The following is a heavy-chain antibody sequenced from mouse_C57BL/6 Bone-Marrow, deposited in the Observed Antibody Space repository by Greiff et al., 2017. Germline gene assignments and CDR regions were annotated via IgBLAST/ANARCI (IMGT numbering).Heavy chain of an antibody. CDR2: IDPEDGDT. Sequence: VQLQQSGAELVKPGASVKLSCTASGFNIKDYYIHWVKQRTEQCLEWIGRIDPEDGDTKYAPKLQDKATITADKSSNTAYLQLSSLTSEDTSVYYCTRSPIYYGTNYWGQGTTLTVSS. CDR1: GFNIKDYY. D-gene: IGHD1-1*01. CDR3: TRSPIYYGTNY. V-gene: IGHV14-2*01. J-gene: IGHJ2*01.